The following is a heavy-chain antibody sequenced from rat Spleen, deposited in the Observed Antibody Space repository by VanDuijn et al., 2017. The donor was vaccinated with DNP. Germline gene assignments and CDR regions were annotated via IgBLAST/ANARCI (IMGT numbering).Heavy chain of an antibody. CDR3: ARFGGSSGDY. Sequence: EVQLQESGPGLVKPSQSLSLTCSVTGYSITSSYRWNWIREFPENKLEWMGYINSAGSTNYNPSLTSRISITRDTSKNQFFLQVNSVTSEDTATYYCARFGGSSGDYWGQGVMVTVSS. D-gene: IGHD4-3*01. CDR2: INSAGST. V-gene: IGHV3-3*01. CDR1: GYSITSSYR. J-gene: IGHJ2*01.